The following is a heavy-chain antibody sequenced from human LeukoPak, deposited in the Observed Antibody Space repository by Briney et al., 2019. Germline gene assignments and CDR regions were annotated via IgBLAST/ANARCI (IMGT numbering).Heavy chain of an antibody. D-gene: IGHD3-22*01. CDR3: ARGMVVLYYYDSSGYYVMDC. J-gene: IGHJ4*02. Sequence: GASVKVSCKASGYTFTSYYMHWVRQAPGQGLEWMGIINPSGGSTSYAQKFQGRVTMTRDTSTSTVYMELSSLRSEDTAVYYCARGMVVLYYYDSSGYYVMDCWGQGTLVTVSS. CDR1: GYTFTSYY. CDR2: INPSGGST. V-gene: IGHV1-46*01.